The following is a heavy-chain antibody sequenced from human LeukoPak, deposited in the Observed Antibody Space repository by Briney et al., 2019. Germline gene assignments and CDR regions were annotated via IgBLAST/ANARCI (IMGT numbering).Heavy chain of an antibody. CDR3: ARFRTWGDKAFDY. CDR1: GFTFSSYA. D-gene: IGHD2-21*02. V-gene: IGHV3-48*01. CDR2: IGTTSGAI. J-gene: IGHJ4*02. Sequence: GGSLRLSCAASGFTFSSYAMSWVRQAPGKGLEWVSYIGTTSGAIHYADSVKGRFTISRDSAKNSLYLQMNSLRAEDTAVYYCARFRTWGDKAFDYWGQGTLVTVSS.